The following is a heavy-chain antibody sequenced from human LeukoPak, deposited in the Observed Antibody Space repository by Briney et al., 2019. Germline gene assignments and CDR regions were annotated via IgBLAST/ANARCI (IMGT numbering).Heavy chain of an antibody. Sequence: TPSETLSLTCTVSGASISSTNNFWGWIRQTPGKGLEWIATIYYSVSTYYNPSLKSRLSISVDTSKNQFSLKLSSVTAADTALYYCARLPGYSISPIDYWGQGTLVTVSS. D-gene: IGHD6-13*01. CDR2: IYYSVST. J-gene: IGHJ4*02. CDR3: ARLPGYSISPIDY. V-gene: IGHV4-39*07. CDR1: GASISSTNNF.